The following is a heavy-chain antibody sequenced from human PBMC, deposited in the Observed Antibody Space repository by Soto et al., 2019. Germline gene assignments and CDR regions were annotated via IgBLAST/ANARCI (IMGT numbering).Heavy chain of an antibody. D-gene: IGHD3-10*01. Sequence: SETLSLTSTVSGGSISGYYWSWIRQPAGEGLEWVGVIYSSGSTDYNPSLRSRVSMSIDTSKNQFSLKLSSVTAADTAVYYCASDYFYGSGTTSGSWFDPWGQGYLVTVSS. J-gene: IGHJ5*02. V-gene: IGHV4-4*07. CDR2: IYSSGST. CDR1: GGSISGYY. CDR3: ASDYFYGSGTTSGSWFDP.